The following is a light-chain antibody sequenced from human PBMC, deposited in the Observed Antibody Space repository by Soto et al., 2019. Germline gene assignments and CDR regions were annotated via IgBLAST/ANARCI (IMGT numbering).Light chain of an antibody. CDR2: DAS. V-gene: IGKV1-33*01. CDR1: QYISNY. J-gene: IGKJ4*01. CDR3: QQYDNLPLT. Sequence: DIQMTQSPSSLSASVGDRVTSTCQASQYISNYLNWYQQKPGQAPKLLIYDASNMERGVPSRLSGSGSGTDFTFTISSLQPEDIATYYCQQYDNLPLTFGGGTKVEI.